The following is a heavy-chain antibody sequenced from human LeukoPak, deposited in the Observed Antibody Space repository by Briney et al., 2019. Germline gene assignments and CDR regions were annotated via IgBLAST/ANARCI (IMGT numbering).Heavy chain of an antibody. CDR3: TTETWYSSGWYEGYYFYY. CDR2: IKSKTDGGTT. Sequence: PGGSLRLSCAASGFTFSNAWMSWVRQAPGKGLEWVGRIKSKTDGGTTDYAAPVKGRFTISRDDSKNTLYLQMNSLKTEDTAVYYCTTETWYSSGWYEGYYFYYWGQGTLVTVSS. J-gene: IGHJ4*02. CDR1: GFTFSNAW. V-gene: IGHV3-15*01. D-gene: IGHD6-19*01.